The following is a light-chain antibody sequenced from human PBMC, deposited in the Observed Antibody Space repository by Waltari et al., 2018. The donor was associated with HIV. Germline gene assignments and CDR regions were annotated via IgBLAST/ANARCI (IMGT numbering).Light chain of an antibody. CDR3: RQSYRIPLA. CDR1: PSISTY. Sequence: DIQTTQSPSSRSASVGDRVTITCRPSPSISTYLNWYQQKPGKDPKLLIYGAFSLQSGVPSGFSSSGSGTDFTLTITSLQPDDFATYYCRQSYRIPLAFGGGTKVEL. CDR2: GAF. J-gene: IGKJ4*01. V-gene: IGKV1-39*01.